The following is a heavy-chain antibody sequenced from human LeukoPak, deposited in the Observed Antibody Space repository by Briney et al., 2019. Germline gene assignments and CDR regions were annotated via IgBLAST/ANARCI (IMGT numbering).Heavy chain of an antibody. Sequence: RASVKVSCKASGGTFNSYAISWVRQAPGQGLEWMGGINPIFGTANYAQKFQGRVTITTDESTSTAYMELSSLRSEDTAVYYCARDRKWINGYCSSTSCHPDAFDIWGQGTMVTVSS. CDR1: GGTFNSYA. V-gene: IGHV1-69*05. CDR3: ARDRKWINGYCSSTSCHPDAFDI. CDR2: INPIFGTA. D-gene: IGHD2-2*01. J-gene: IGHJ3*02.